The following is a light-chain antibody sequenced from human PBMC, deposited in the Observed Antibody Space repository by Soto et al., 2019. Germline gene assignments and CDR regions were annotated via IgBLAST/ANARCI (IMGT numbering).Light chain of an antibody. V-gene: IGLV2-14*03. Sequence: QSALAQPASVSGSRGQSITISCTGTSSDVGRYNYVSWFQQPPGKVPKLIIYDVSNWPSGVSDRFSGSKSGNTASLTISGLQPEDEADYYCSSFTSSSTFFFGTGTKVTVL. J-gene: IGLJ1*01. CDR3: SSFTSSSTFF. CDR2: DVS. CDR1: SSDVGRYNY.